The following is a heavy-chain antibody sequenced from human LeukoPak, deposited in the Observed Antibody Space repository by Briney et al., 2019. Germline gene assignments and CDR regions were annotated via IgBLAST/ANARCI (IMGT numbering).Heavy chain of an antibody. D-gene: IGHD6-25*01. CDR1: GGSISSSNW. CDR2: IYHSGST. CDR3: ARDGDSSVPYYYYMDV. V-gene: IGHV4-4*02. J-gene: IGHJ6*03. Sequence: SGTLSLTCAVSGGSISSSNWWSWVRQPPGKGLEWIGEIYHSGSTNYNPSLKSRVTISVDTSKNQFSLKLSSVTAADTAVYYCARDGDSSVPYYYYMDVWGKGTTVTVSS.